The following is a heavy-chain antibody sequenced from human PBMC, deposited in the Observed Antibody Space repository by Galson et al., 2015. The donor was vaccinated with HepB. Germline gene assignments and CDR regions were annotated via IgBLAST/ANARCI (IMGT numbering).Heavy chain of an antibody. CDR2: MSQKSGDT. J-gene: IGHJ4*02. D-gene: IGHD1-1*01. CDR1: GYSFTSYD. Sequence: SVKVSCKASGYSFTSYDIHWVRQVTGQGLEWMGWMSQKSGDTGYAQKFQGRVTMTRDTSTRTAFMELRSLTNEDTAKHDCARDVNCNLDSWGQGNLVTGSS. V-gene: IGHV1-8*01. CDR3: ARDVNCNLDS.